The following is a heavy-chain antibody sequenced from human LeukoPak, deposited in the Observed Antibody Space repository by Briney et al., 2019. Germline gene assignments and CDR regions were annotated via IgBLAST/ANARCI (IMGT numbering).Heavy chain of an antibody. CDR1: GFTFSIYA. V-gene: IGHV3-30*02. CDR3: ARTTVTIDGFDY. D-gene: IGHD4-11*01. CDR2: IRNDGSDK. J-gene: IGHJ4*02. Sequence: PGGSLRLSCAASGFTFSIYAIHWVRQAPGKGLEWVAFIRNDGSDKYYADSVQGRFTISRDSSKNTLYLQMDSLKTEDTAVYYCARTTVTIDGFDYWGQGTLVTVSS.